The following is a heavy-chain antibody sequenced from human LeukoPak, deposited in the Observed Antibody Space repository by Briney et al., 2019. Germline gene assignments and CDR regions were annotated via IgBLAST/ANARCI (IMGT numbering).Heavy chain of an antibody. CDR1: GFTVSSHY. J-gene: IGHJ4*02. Sequence: PGGSLRLSCAASGFTVSSHYMSWVRQAPGKGLEWVSIIYSGGSTYYADSVKGRFTISRDNSKNALYLQMNSLRAEDTAVYYCARAVPAASFYWGQGTLVTVSS. D-gene: IGHD2-2*01. CDR3: ARAVPAASFY. V-gene: IGHV3-66*01. CDR2: IYSGGST.